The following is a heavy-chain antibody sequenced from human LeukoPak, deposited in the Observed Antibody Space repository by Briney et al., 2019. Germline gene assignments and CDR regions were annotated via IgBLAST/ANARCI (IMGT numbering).Heavy chain of an antibody. CDR1: GFTFSNYG. CDR2: IRFDGSNK. D-gene: IGHD2-15*01. CDR3: GRGGSTRAQAFDV. V-gene: IGHV3-30*02. Sequence: GGSLRLFCAASGFTFSNYGVHWVRQAPGKGLEWVSFIRFDGSNKYYADSVKGRFTISRENSKNTLYLEMTRLRTEDTAVYFCGRGGSTRAQAFDVWGQGTMVTVSS. J-gene: IGHJ3*01.